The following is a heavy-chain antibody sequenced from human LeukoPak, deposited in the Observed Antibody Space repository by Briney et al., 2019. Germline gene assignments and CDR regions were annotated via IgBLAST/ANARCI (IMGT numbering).Heavy chain of an antibody. Sequence: GRSLRLSCAASGFTFDDYAMHWVRQAPGKGLEWVSGISWNSGSIGYADSVKGRSTISRDNAKNSPYLQMNSLRAEDTALYYCAKGKGNRIQLWPDLFDYGGQGTLVTVSS. V-gene: IGHV3-9*01. CDR3: AKGKGNRIQLWPDLFDY. J-gene: IGHJ4*02. CDR2: ISWNSGSI. CDR1: GFTFDDYA. D-gene: IGHD5-18*01.